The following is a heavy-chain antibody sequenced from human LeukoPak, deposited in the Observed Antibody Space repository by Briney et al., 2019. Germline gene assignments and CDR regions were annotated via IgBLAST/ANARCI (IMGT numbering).Heavy chain of an antibody. V-gene: IGHV1-8*01. CDR3: ARYSSSWYSGSCFDY. CDR1: GYTFTSYD. J-gene: IGHJ4*02. CDR2: MNPSSGNT. Sequence: ASVKVSCKASGYTFTSYDINWVRQAHGQGLEWMGWMNPSSGNTGYAQKFQGRVTMTRNTSISTAYMELSSLRSEDTAVYYCARYSSSWYSGSCFDYWGQGTLVTVSS. D-gene: IGHD6-13*01.